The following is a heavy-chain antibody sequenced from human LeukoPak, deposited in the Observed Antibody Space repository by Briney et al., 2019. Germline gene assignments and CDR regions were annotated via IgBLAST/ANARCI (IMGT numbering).Heavy chain of an antibody. CDR2: ISAYNGDT. Sequence: ASVKVSCKASGYTFTNYGISWVRQAPGQGLEWMGWISAYNGDTNYAQKLQGRVTMTTDTSTSTAYMELRTLRSDDTAVYYCAVSNRSSWSPFDFWGQGTLVTVSS. D-gene: IGHD6-13*01. CDR3: AVSNRSSWSPFDF. J-gene: IGHJ4*02. V-gene: IGHV1-18*01. CDR1: GYTFTNYG.